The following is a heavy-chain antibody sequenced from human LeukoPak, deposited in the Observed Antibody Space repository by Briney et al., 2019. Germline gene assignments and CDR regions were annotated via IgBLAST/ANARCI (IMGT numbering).Heavy chain of an antibody. CDR3: ARDRVAVAPNWFDP. V-gene: IGHV3-33*08. Sequence: GGSLRLSCAASGFTFSSYGMHWVRQAPGKGLEWVAVIWYDGSNKYYADSVKGRFTISRDNSKNTLYLQMNSLRAEDTAVYYCARDRVAVAPNWFDPWGQGTLVTVSS. D-gene: IGHD6-19*01. CDR2: IWYDGSNK. J-gene: IGHJ5*02. CDR1: GFTFSSYG.